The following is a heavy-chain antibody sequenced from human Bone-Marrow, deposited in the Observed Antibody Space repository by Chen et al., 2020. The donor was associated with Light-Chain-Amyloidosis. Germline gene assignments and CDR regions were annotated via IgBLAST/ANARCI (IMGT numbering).Heavy chain of an antibody. Sequence: QLLESGGDLVQPGGSLRLSCVASGFTLSSYTMTWVRQAPGKGLEWVSAIRFSCDDTTFYADSVKDRFTISRDDSTNTLYLHMNILRAEDTAIYYCAKDAWSNGWYPAFWGQGTRVTVSS. D-gene: IGHD6-19*01. J-gene: IGHJ4*02. CDR3: AKDAWSNGWYPAF. V-gene: IGHV3-23*01. CDR2: IRFSCDDTT. CDR1: GFTLSSYT.